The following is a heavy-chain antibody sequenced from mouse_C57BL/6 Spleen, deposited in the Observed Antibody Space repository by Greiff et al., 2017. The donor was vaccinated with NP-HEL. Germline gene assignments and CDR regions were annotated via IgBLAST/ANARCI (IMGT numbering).Heavy chain of an antibody. CDR2: INPNNGGT. V-gene: IGHV1-26*01. CDR1: GYTFTDYY. D-gene: IGHD4-1*01. Sequence: EVQLQQSGPELVKPGASVKISCKASGYTFTDYYMNWVKQSHGKSLEWIGDINPNNGGTSYNQKFKGKATLTVDKSSSTAYMELRSLTSEDSAVYYCARSGLLGRDYWGQGTTLTVSS. CDR3: ARSGLLGRDY. J-gene: IGHJ2*01.